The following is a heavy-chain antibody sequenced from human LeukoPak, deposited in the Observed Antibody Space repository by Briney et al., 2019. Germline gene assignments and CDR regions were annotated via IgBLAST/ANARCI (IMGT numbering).Heavy chain of an antibody. D-gene: IGHD6-13*01. CDR1: GGSISSYY. Sequence: SETLSLTCTVSGGSISSYYWSWVRQPPGKGLEWIGYIYYSGSTNYNPSLKSRVTISVDTSKNQFSLKLSSVTAADTAVYYCARDGRSWFLDAFDIWGQGTMVTVSS. J-gene: IGHJ3*02. CDR3: ARDGRSWFLDAFDI. CDR2: IYYSGST. V-gene: IGHV4-59*01.